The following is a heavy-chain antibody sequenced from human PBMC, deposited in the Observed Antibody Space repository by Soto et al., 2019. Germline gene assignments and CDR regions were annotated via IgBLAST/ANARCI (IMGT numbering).Heavy chain of an antibody. CDR2: ISGSGGST. J-gene: IGHJ3*02. Sequence: GGSLRLSCAASGFTFSSYAMSWVRQAPGKGLEWVSAISGSGGSTYYADSVKGRFTISRDKSKNTLYLQMNSLRAEDTAVYYCAKSSYSISWLQLAHKILNAFDIWGQGTMVTV. CDR1: GFTFSSYA. D-gene: IGHD5-12*01. V-gene: IGHV3-23*01. CDR3: AKSSYSISWLQLAHKILNAFDI.